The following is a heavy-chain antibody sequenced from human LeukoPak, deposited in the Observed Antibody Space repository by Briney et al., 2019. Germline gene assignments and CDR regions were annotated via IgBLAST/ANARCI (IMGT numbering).Heavy chain of an antibody. CDR3: ARDAGAWGDILTGYYHPYWDY. J-gene: IGHJ4*02. Sequence: GGSLRLSCAASGFTFSSYWMSWVRQAPGKGLEWVANIKQDGSEKYYVDSVKGRFTISRDNAKNSLYLQMNSLRAEDTAVYYCARDAGAWGDILTGYYHPYWDYWGQGTLVTVSS. D-gene: IGHD3-9*01. CDR1: GFTFSSYW. CDR2: IKQDGSEK. V-gene: IGHV3-7*01.